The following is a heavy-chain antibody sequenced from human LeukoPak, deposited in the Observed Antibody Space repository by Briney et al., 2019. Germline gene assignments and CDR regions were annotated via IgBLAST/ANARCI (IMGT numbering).Heavy chain of an antibody. Sequence: ASVKLSCTSAGSAFTVCSIQWVRQAPRQGLEWMGWINPDSGDTKYAHNSQRRVTITRDTTITKDYMALKRIRSADTAVAYYLSSGSYRSTDYYFDFWGQGTLVSVS. CDR2: INPDSGDT. V-gene: IGHV1-2*02. CDR1: GSAFTVCS. J-gene: IGHJ4*02. D-gene: IGHD1-26*01. CDR3: LSSGSYRSTDYYFDF.